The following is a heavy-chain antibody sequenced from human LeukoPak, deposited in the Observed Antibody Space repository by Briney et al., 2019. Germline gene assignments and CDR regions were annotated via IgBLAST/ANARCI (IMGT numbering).Heavy chain of an antibody. V-gene: IGHV3-15*01. CDR3: SLRYCYGTSCPGY. CDR2: IKSSADGGAT. J-gene: IGHJ4*02. D-gene: IGHD2/OR15-2a*01. CDR1: GFTFSDAW. Sequence: GGSLRLSCAASGFTFSDAWLSWVRQAPGKGPEWVGRIKSSADGGATDYAAPVKGRFTVSRDDSKDTLYLQMNSLKTEDTAVYYCSLRYCYGTSCPGYWGQGTLVTVSS.